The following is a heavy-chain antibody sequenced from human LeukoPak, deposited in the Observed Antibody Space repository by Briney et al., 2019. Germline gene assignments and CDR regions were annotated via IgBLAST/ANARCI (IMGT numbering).Heavy chain of an antibody. D-gene: IGHD3-10*01. Sequence: SETLSLTCTVSGGSIIIDNYYWSWIRQPPGKGLLWIGGMSYAGHTYYNPSLQSRVTISVDTSKNQFSLNLASVTAADTAIYYCARDTYLYRGGSDYWGLGTLVTVSS. V-gene: IGHV4-39*02. CDR1: GGSIIIDNYY. CDR2: MSYAGHT. CDR3: ARDTYLYRGGSDY. J-gene: IGHJ4*02.